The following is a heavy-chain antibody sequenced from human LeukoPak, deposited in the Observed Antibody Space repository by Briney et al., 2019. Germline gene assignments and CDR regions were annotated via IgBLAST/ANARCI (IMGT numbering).Heavy chain of an antibody. CDR1: GGTFSSYA. J-gene: IGHJ4*02. V-gene: IGHV1-69*04. D-gene: IGHD6-19*01. Sequence: ASVKVSCKASGGTFSSYAISWVRQAPGQGLEWMGRIIPILGIANYAQKFQGRVTITADKSTSTAYMELSSLRSEDTAVYYRASGIAVDPLGVYYFDYWGQGTLVTVSS. CDR3: ASGIAVDPLGVYYFDY. CDR2: IIPILGIA.